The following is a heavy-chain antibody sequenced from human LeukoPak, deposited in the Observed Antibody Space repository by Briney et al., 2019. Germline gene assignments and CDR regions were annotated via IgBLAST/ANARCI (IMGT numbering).Heavy chain of an antibody. CDR2: ISRGSGSI. CDR3: ARAPPYCGGDCSDWYFDL. J-gene: IGHJ2*01. CDR1: GFXFSSYS. D-gene: IGHD2-21*02. Sequence: PGGSLRLSCAASGFXFSSYSMNWVRQAPGKGLEWVSSISRGSGSIYYADSLKGRFTISRDNAKNSLYLQMNSLRVEDTAVYYCARAPPYCGGDCSDWYFDLWGRGTLVTVSS. V-gene: IGHV3-21*01.